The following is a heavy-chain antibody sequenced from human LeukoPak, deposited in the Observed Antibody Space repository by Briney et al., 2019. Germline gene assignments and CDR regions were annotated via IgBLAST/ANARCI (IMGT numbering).Heavy chain of an antibody. CDR3: AKSIVVVPAGVHYYGMDV. CDR1: GFTFSSYA. CDR2: ILYDGSNE. V-gene: IGHV3-30-3*01. Sequence: GRSLRLSCAVSGFTFSSYAMHWVRQAPGKGLEWVAVILYDGSNESFADSVKGQFTISRDNSKNTLYLQMNSLRAEDTAVYYCAKSIVVVPAGVHYYGMDVWGQGTTVTVSS. D-gene: IGHD2-2*01. J-gene: IGHJ6*02.